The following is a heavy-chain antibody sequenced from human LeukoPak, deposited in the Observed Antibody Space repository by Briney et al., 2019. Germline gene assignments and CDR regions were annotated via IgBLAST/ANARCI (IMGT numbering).Heavy chain of an antibody. V-gene: IGHV4-59*08. CDR1: GGSISTYY. D-gene: IGHD5-12*01. CDR2: IYYSGST. CDR3: ARATSSYFYYMDV. J-gene: IGHJ6*03. Sequence: SETLSLTCTVSGGSISTYYWSWIRQPPGKGLEWIGYIYYSGSTNYNPSLKSRVTISADTSKNQFSLNVSSVTAADTAVYYCARATSSYFYYMDVWGKGTTVTISS.